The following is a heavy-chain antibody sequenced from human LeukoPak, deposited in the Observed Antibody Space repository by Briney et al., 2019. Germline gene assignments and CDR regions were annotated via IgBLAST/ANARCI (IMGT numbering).Heavy chain of an antibody. CDR2: IYYDGSNK. CDR3: AKNGGKYYYDSSGYPD. Sequence: QSGGSLTLSCAASGFTFSSYYMHWVRQAPGKGLEWVADIYYDGSNKYYADSVKGRFTISRDNSKNTLYLQMNSLRAEDTAVYYCAKNGGKYYYDSSGYPDWGQGTLVTVSS. D-gene: IGHD3-22*01. J-gene: IGHJ1*01. V-gene: IGHV3-30*18. CDR1: GFTFSSYY.